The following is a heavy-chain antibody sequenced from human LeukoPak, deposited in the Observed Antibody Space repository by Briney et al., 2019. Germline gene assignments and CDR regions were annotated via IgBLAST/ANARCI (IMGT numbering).Heavy chain of an antibody. V-gene: IGHV1-2*04. CDR2: INPNSGGT. J-gene: IGHJ4*02. CDR3: ARLNYSSSLDY. Sequence: GASVKVSCKASGYTFIDYYVHWVRQAPGQGLEWMGWINPNSGGTNYVRKFQDWVTMTRDTSVSTAYMELTRLKFDDTAVYYCARLNYSSSLDYWGQGTLVTVSS. CDR1: GYTFIDYY. D-gene: IGHD6-6*01.